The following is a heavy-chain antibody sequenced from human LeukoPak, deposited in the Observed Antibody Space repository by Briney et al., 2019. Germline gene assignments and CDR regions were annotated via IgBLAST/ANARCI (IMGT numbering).Heavy chain of an antibody. D-gene: IGHD1-26*01. Sequence: ASVKVSCKASGYTFTGYYMHWVRQAPGQGLEWMGWINPNSGGTNYAQKFQGRVTMTRDTSISTAYMELSRLRSDDTAVYYCARDSIVGLTVLVYWGQGTLVTVSS. V-gene: IGHV1-2*02. J-gene: IGHJ4*02. CDR2: INPNSGGT. CDR1: GYTFTGYY. CDR3: ARDSIVGLTVLVY.